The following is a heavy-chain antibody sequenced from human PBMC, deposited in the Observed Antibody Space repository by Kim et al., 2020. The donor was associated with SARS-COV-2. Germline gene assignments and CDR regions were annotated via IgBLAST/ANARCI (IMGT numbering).Heavy chain of an antibody. D-gene: IGHD3-22*01. V-gene: IGHV3-23*01. CDR3: AKVGDSSCYYHFDY. J-gene: IGHJ4*02. Sequence: ADSVKVRFSISRDNSKNTVYLQMNRLRAEDTAIYYCAKVGDSSCYYHFDYWGQGTLVTVSS.